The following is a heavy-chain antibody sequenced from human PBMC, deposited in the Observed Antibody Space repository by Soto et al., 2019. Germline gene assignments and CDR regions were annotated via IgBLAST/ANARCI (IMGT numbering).Heavy chain of an antibody. Sequence: PSETLSLTCTVSGGSISSYYWSWIRQPPGKGLEWIGYIYYSGSTNYNPSLKSRVTISVDTSKNQFSLKLSSVTAADTAVYYCARGVSGHWYLVRFDPWGQGTLVTVSS. D-gene: IGHD6-13*01. CDR2: IYYSGST. J-gene: IGHJ5*02. CDR3: ARGVSGHWYLVRFDP. V-gene: IGHV4-59*01. CDR1: GGSISSYY.